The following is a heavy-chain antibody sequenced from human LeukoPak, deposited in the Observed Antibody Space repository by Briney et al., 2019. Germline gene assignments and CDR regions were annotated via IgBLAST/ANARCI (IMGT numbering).Heavy chain of an antibody. D-gene: IGHD5-24*01. Sequence: PGGSLRLSCAASGFTFSSYAMNWVRQAPGKGRECVSGISGSGGSTYYADSVKGRFTISRDNSRNTLHLPMNTLRGETTAIYYCPSYNSLFDYWGQGTLVTVSS. V-gene: IGHV3-23*01. CDR2: ISGSGGST. CDR1: GFTFSSYA. J-gene: IGHJ4*02. CDR3: PSYNSLFDY.